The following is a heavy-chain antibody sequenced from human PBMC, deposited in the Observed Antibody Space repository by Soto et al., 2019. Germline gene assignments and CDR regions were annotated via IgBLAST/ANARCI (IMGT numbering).Heavy chain of an antibody. Sequence: QVQLQGSGPGLVKPSQTLSLTCTVSGGSISSGGYYWSWIRQHPGKGLEWIGYIYYSGSTYYNPSLKRRVTISVDTSKNQFSLKLSSVTAADTAVYYCARGGRRSPGMDVWGQGTTVTVSS. CDR3: ARGGRRSPGMDV. V-gene: IGHV4-31*03. J-gene: IGHJ6*02. CDR1: GGSISSGGYY. CDR2: IYYSGST.